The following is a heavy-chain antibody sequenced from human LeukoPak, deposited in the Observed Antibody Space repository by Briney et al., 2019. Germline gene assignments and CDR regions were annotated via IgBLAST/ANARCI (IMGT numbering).Heavy chain of an antibody. D-gene: IGHD6-13*01. Sequence: SQTLSLTCAISGDIVSSNSAAWNWIRQSPSRGLEWLGRTYYRSKWYNDYAVYVKSRITINPDTSKSQLSLQLNSVTPEDTAVYYCARGSSSWYPDDAFDIWGQGTMVTVSS. J-gene: IGHJ3*02. V-gene: IGHV6-1*01. CDR3: ARGSSSWYPDDAFDI. CDR1: GDIVSSNSAA. CDR2: TYYRSKWYN.